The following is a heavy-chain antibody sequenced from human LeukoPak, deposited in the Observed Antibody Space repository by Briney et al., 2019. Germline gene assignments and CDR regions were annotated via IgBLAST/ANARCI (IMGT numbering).Heavy chain of an antibody. CDR3: ARLETTWTAFDI. Sequence: PGGSLRLSCAASGFRFNTYWMSWVRQAPGKGLEWVANIKQDGNEKYYADSVKGRFTISRDNGKNSLDLQMNSLRADDTAVYYCARLETTWTAFDIWGQGTMVTVSS. D-gene: IGHD4-11*01. CDR1: GFRFNTYW. CDR2: IKQDGNEK. V-gene: IGHV3-7*01. J-gene: IGHJ3*02.